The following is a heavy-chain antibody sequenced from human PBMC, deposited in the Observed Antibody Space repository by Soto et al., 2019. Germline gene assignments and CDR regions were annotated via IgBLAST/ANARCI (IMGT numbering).Heavy chain of an antibody. J-gene: IGHJ4*02. CDR2: INHSGST. CDR1: GGSFSGYY. Sequence: SETLSLTCAVYGGSFSGYYWSWIRQPPGKGLEWIGEINHSGSTNYNPSLKSRVTISVDTSKNQFSLKLSSVTAADTAVYYCAISITGTTSKSRGRFDYWGQGTLVTVSS. CDR3: AISITGTTSKSRGRFDY. V-gene: IGHV4-34*01. D-gene: IGHD1-20*01.